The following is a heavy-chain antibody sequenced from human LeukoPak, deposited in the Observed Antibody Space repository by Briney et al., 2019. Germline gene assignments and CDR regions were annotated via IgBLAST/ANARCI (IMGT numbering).Heavy chain of an antibody. V-gene: IGHV3-23*01. D-gene: IGHD3-22*01. CDR1: GFTFSSYA. CDR3: AKFSAGYYDSSGPFDY. Sequence: PGGSLRLSCAASGFTFSSYAMSWVRQAPGKGLEWVSAISGSGGSTYYADSVKGRFTIPRDNSKNTLYLQMNSLRAEDTAVYYCAKFSAGYYDSSGPFDYWGQGTLVTVSS. CDR2: ISGSGGST. J-gene: IGHJ4*02.